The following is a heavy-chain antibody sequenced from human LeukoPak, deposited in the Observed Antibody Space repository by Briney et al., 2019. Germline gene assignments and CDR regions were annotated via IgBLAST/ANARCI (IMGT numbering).Heavy chain of an antibody. CDR3: ASLPLRSWYEID. J-gene: IGHJ4*02. CDR1: GGSISSYY. V-gene: IGHV4-59*12. Sequence: PSETLSLTCTVSGGSISSYYWSWIRQPPGKGLEWIGYIYYSGSTNYNPSLKSRVTISVDTSKNQFSLKLSSVTAADTAVYYCASLPLRSWYEIDWGQGTLVTVSS. CDR2: IYYSGST. D-gene: IGHD6-13*01.